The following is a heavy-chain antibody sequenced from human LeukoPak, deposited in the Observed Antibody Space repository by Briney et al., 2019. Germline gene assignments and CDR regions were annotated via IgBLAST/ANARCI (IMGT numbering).Heavy chain of an antibody. CDR3: ARSNYYDSRSWGFDI. CDR2: ISYDGSNK. V-gene: IGHV3-30*04. Sequence: GGSLRLSCAASGFTFSSYAMHWVRQAPGKGLEWVAVISYDGSNKYYADSVKGRFTISRDNSKNTLFLQMNSLRAEDTAVYYCARSNYYDSRSWGFDIWGQGTMVTVSS. D-gene: IGHD3-22*01. J-gene: IGHJ3*02. CDR1: GFTFSSYA.